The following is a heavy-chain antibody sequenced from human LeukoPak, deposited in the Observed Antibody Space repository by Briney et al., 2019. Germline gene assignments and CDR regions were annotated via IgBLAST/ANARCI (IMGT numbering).Heavy chain of an antibody. CDR1: GMTFSNYE. CDR3: AKGVDPDYYDSSGYYLSNWFDP. Sequence: GGSLRLSCAASGMTFSNYEFNWVRQTPGKGLEWVSYINPGGSNRFVAGSVRGRFTISRDDPKKFVFLQMNSLRAEDTAVYYCAKGVDPDYYDSSGYYLSNWFDPWGQGTLVTVSS. CDR2: INPGGSNR. V-gene: IGHV3-48*03. J-gene: IGHJ5*02. D-gene: IGHD3-22*01.